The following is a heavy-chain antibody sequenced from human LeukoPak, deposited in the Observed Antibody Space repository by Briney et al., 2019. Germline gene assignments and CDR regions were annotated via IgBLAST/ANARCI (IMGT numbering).Heavy chain of an antibody. V-gene: IGHV3-73*01. Sequence: PGGSLRLSCAASGSTFSGSAMHWVRQASGKGLEWVGRIRSKANSYATAYAASVKGRFTISRDDSKNTAYLQMNSLKTEDTAVYYCTRRGYGSGSYPWGQGTLVTASS. CDR2: IRSKANSYAT. D-gene: IGHD3-10*01. J-gene: IGHJ5*02. CDR1: GSTFSGSA. CDR3: TRRGYGSGSYP.